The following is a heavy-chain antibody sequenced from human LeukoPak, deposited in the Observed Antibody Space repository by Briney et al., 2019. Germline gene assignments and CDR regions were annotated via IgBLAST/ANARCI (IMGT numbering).Heavy chain of an antibody. CDR2: IIPIFGTA. Sequence: SVKVSCKASGGTLSSYAISWVRQAPGQGLEWMGGIIPIFGTANYAQKFQGRVTITADKSTSTAYMELSSLRSEDTAVYYCARGGIAAAGTSVDYWGQGTLVTVSS. V-gene: IGHV1-69*06. CDR3: ARGGIAAAGTSVDY. J-gene: IGHJ4*02. CDR1: GGTLSSYA. D-gene: IGHD6-13*01.